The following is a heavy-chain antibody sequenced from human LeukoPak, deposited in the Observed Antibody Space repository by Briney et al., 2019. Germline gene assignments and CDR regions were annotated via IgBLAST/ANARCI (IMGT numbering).Heavy chain of an antibody. D-gene: IGHD3-16*01. CDR2: IGSAGDT. V-gene: IGHV3-13*04. Sequence: GGSLRLSCAASGFTFSIYDMHWVRQATGKGLEWVSGIGSAGDTYYPGSVKGRFTISRENARNSLYLQMNSLRAGDTAVYYCARDLFDDYSLDYWGQGTLVTVSS. CDR1: GFTFSIYD. CDR3: ARDLFDDYSLDY. J-gene: IGHJ4*02.